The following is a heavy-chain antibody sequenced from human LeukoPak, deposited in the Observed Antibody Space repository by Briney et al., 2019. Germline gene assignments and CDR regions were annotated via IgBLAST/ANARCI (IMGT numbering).Heavy chain of an antibody. Sequence: GGSLRLSCAASGFTFSSYAMSWVRQPPGKGLEWVSAISGSGGSTYYADSVKGRFTISRDNSKNTLYLQMNSLRAEDTAVYYCAKDPPKLLWFGELNFDYWGQGTPVTVSS. CDR3: AKDPPKLLWFGELNFDY. CDR1: GFTFSSYA. D-gene: IGHD3-10*01. CDR2: ISGSGGST. V-gene: IGHV3-23*01. J-gene: IGHJ4*02.